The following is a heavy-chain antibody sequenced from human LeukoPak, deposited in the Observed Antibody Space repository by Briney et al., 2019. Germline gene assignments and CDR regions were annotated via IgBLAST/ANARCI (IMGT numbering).Heavy chain of an antibody. CDR1: GYTFTGYY. Sequence: ASVKVSCKASGYTFTGYYMHWVRQAPGQGLEWMGWINPNSGGTNYAQKFQGRVTMTRDTSISTAYMELSRLRSDDTAVYYCARDVSSIVAPDYYMDVWGKGTTVTVSS. J-gene: IGHJ6*03. CDR3: ARDVSSIVAPDYYMDV. D-gene: IGHD5-12*01. CDR2: INPNSGGT. V-gene: IGHV1-2*02.